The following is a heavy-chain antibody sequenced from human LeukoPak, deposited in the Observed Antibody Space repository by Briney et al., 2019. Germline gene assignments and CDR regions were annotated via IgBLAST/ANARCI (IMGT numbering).Heavy chain of an antibody. CDR3: ARASGTGGITMIVGAFDI. Sequence: SQTLSLTCTVSGGSISSGGYYWSWIRQPPGKGLEWIGYIYLSGSTYYNPSLKSRVTISVDRSKNQFSLKLSSVTAADTAVYYCARASGTGGITMIVGAFDIWGQGTMVTVSS. J-gene: IGHJ3*02. V-gene: IGHV4-30-2*01. D-gene: IGHD3-22*01. CDR1: GGSISSGGYY. CDR2: IYLSGST.